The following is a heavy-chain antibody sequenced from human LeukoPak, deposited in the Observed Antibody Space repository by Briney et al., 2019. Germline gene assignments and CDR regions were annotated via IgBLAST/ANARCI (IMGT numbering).Heavy chain of an antibody. D-gene: IGHD6-19*01. CDR3: ARGLLDSSGWYGGDAFDI. Sequence: ASVKVSCKASGYTFTSYDINWVRQATGQGLEWMGWMNPNSGGTNYAQKFQGRVTMTRDTSISTAYMELSRLRSDDTAVYYCARGLLDSSGWYGGDAFDIWGQGTMVTVSS. V-gene: IGHV1-2*02. J-gene: IGHJ3*02. CDR1: GYTFTSYD. CDR2: MNPNSGGT.